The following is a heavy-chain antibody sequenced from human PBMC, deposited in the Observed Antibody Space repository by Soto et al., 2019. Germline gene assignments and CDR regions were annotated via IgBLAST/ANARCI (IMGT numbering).Heavy chain of an antibody. CDR2: IDWDDDK. J-gene: IGHJ6*02. D-gene: IGHD3-9*01. CDR3: ARTPGGYDILTGYYYYYGMDV. Sequence: VSGPTLVNPTQTLTLTCTFSGFSLSTSGMCVSWIRQPPGKALEWLALIDWDDDKYYSTSLKTRLTISKDTSKNQVVLTMTNMDPVDTATYYCARTPGGYDILTGYYYYYGMDVWGQGTTVTVSS. V-gene: IGHV2-70*01. CDR1: GFSLSTSGMC.